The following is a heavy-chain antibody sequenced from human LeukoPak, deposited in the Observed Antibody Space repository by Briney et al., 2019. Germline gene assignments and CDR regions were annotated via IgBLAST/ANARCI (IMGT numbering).Heavy chain of an antibody. CDR3: AKGVATVNY. Sequence: GGSLRLSCVTSGITFSNYYMHWVRQAPGKGLEWVSAISGSGGSTYYADSVKGRFTISRDNSKNTLYLQMNSLRAEDTAVYYCAKGVATVNYWGQGTLVTVSS. D-gene: IGHD5-12*01. CDR1: GITFSNYY. J-gene: IGHJ4*02. V-gene: IGHV3-23*01. CDR2: ISGSGGST.